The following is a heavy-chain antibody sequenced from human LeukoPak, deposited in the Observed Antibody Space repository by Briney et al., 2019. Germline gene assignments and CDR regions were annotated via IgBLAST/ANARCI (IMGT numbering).Heavy chain of an antibody. D-gene: IGHD1-26*01. CDR2: VIPIFGTA. Sequence: SVKVSCKASGGTFSSYAISWVRQAPGQGLEWMGGVIPIFGTANYAQKFQGRVTITADESTSTAYMELSSLRSEDTAVYYCAREQWELPYHIFDYWGQGTLVTVSS. CDR1: GGTFSSYA. V-gene: IGHV1-69*13. J-gene: IGHJ4*02. CDR3: AREQWELPYHIFDY.